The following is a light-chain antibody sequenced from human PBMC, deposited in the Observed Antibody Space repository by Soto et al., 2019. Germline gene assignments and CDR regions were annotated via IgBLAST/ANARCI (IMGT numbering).Light chain of an antibody. J-gene: IGKJ5*01. Sequence: EIVLAQSTGTLSLSPGERATLSCRASQSVTNSFLAWYQQKPGQAPRLLIYGASRRATGIPDRFTGSGSGTDFTLTISRLDPEDFALYYCQHYGGSPITFGQGTRLEIK. CDR3: QHYGGSPIT. CDR2: GAS. CDR1: QSVTNSF. V-gene: IGKV3-20*01.